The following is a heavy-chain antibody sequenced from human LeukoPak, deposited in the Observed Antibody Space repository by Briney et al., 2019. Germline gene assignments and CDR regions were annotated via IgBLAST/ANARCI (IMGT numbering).Heavy chain of an antibody. CDR1: GGSISSGDYY. V-gene: IGHV4-30-4*01. J-gene: IGHJ5*02. D-gene: IGHD1-26*01. CDR3: ASPSIVGATCES. Sequence: SETLSLTCTVSGGSISSGDYYWSWIRQPPGKGLEWIGYIYYSGSTYYNPSLKSRVTISVDTSKNQFSLKLSSVTAADAAAYYCASPSIVGATCESWGQGTLVTVSS. CDR2: IYYSGST.